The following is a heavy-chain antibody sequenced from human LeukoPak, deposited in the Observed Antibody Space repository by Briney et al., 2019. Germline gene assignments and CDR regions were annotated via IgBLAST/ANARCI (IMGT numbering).Heavy chain of an antibody. D-gene: IGHD2-21*01. V-gene: IGHV1-69-2*01. J-gene: IGHJ3*02. CDR2: VDPEDGET. CDR1: GYTFTDYY. CDR3: ATDLLLWGLVAFDI. Sequence: GASVKVSCKASGYTFTDYYMHWVQQAPGKGLEWMGRVDPEDGETIYAEKFQGRVTITADTSTDTAYMELSSLRSEDTAVYYCATDLLLWGLVAFDIWGQGTMVTVSS.